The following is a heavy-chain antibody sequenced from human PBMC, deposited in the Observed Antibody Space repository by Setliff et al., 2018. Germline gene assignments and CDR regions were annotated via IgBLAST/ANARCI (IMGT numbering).Heavy chain of an antibody. V-gene: IGHV4-59*11. CDR3: ARGITPTTRPGYYYMDV. CDR2: VYYSGLD. Sequence: SETLSLTCTVSGDSISGRFWNWIRQTPDKGLEWIGRVYYSGLDDLNPSLQSRLTISVDTSKKQFSLSLTSVTAADTAIYYCARGITPTTRPGYYYMDVWG. J-gene: IGHJ6*03. CDR1: GDSISGRF. D-gene: IGHD3-16*01.